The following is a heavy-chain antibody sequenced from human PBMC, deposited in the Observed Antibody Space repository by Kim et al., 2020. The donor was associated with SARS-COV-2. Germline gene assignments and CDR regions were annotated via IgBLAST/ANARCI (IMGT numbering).Heavy chain of an antibody. J-gene: IGHJ6*02. D-gene: IGHD6-19*01. V-gene: IGHV3-23*01. CDR3: ANWVRVLTAVAESPYGMDV. Sequence: GRFTISRDKSKNTLYLQMNSLRAEDTAVYYCANWVRVLTAVAESPYGMDVWGQGTTVTVSS.